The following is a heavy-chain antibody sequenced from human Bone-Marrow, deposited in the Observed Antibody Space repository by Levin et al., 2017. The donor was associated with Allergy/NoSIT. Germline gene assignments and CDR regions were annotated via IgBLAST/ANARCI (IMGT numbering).Heavy chain of an antibody. V-gene: IGHV5-51*01. Sequence: PGESLKISCKGSGYRFNNKWIGWVRQMPGKGLEWMGIIYPGDSDTRYSPSFQGQVTISADKSISTAYLQWSSLKASDTAMYYCARETYYYGSGGLDTFDIWGQGTMVTVSS. CDR2: IYPGDSDT. CDR3: ARETYYYGSGGLDTFDI. CDR1: GYRFNNKW. J-gene: IGHJ3*02. D-gene: IGHD3-10*01.